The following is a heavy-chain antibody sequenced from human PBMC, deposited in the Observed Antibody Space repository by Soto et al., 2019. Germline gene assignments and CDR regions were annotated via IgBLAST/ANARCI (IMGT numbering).Heavy chain of an antibody. Sequence: EVQVLESGGGLVQPGGSLRLSCAVSGFSFGTYTVNWVRQAPGMGLEWVSGLSDSVGTTHYAYSVKGRFTISRDKSKNTLYLQMNNLRAEDAAVYYCAKHFIGGRLQSPFDLWGQGTQVTVSS. CDR3: AKHFIGGRLQSPFDL. J-gene: IGHJ4*02. CDR1: GFSFGTYT. CDR2: LSDSVGTT. D-gene: IGHD3-3*02. V-gene: IGHV3-23*01.